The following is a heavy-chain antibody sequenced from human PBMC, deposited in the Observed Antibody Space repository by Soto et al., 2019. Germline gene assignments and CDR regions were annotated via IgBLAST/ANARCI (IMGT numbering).Heavy chain of an antibody. D-gene: IGHD3-9*01. CDR2: IKSKTDGGTT. Sequence: GGSLRLSCAASGFTFSNAWMSWVRQAPGKGLEWVGRIKSKTDGGTTDYAAPVKGRFTISRDDSKNTLYLQMNSLKTEDTAVYYCTPQFSDYDILTGYPGYFDYWGQGTLVTVSS. V-gene: IGHV3-15*01. J-gene: IGHJ4*02. CDR3: TPQFSDYDILTGYPGYFDY. CDR1: GFTFSNAW.